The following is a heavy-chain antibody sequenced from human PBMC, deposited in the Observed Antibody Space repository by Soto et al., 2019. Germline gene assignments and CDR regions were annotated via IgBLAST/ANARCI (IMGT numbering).Heavy chain of an antibody. CDR1: GFTFSLYS. D-gene: IGHD6-19*01. CDR3: ARAGTWGLDV. Sequence: EVQLVESGGGLVQPGGALRLSCAASGFTFSLYSMSWGRQAPGKGLEWVSYISRRSTGIPYADSVKCRFTISRDDATNSMHLQMNSLSDGDTAVYYCARAGTWGLDVWGQGTTVSIAS. V-gene: IGHV3-48*02. CDR2: ISRRSTGI. J-gene: IGHJ6*02.